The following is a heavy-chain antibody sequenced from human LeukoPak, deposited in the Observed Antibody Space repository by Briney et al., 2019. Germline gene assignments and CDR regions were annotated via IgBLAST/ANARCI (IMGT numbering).Heavy chain of an antibody. CDR2: ISSSSSYI. CDR3: ARDVFDYGDSYFDY. Sequence: GGSLRLSCAASGFTFSSYSMNWVRQAPGKGLEWVSSISSSSSYIYYADSVKGRFTISRDNAKNSLYLQMNSLRAKDTAVYYCARDVFDYGDSYFDYWGQGTLVTVSS. CDR1: GFTFSSYS. V-gene: IGHV3-21*01. J-gene: IGHJ4*02. D-gene: IGHD4-17*01.